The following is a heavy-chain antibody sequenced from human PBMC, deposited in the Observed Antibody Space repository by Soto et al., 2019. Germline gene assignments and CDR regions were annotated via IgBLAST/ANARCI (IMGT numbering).Heavy chain of an antibody. CDR2: IYYSGST. Sequence: PSETLSLTCTVSGGSISSSSYYWGWIRQPPGKGLEWIGSIYYSGSTYYNPSLKSRVTISVDTSKNQFSLKLSSVTAADTAVYYCASKVYYDFWSGPPPKYWYFDLWGRGTLVTVSS. J-gene: IGHJ2*01. V-gene: IGHV4-39*01. D-gene: IGHD3-3*01. CDR3: ASKVYYDFWSGPPPKYWYFDL. CDR1: GGSISSSSYY.